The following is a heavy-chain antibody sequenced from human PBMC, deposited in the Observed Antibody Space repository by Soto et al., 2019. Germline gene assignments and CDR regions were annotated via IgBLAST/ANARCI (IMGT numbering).Heavy chain of an antibody. D-gene: IGHD3-10*01. CDR2: IKQDGSEK. Sequence: PGESLKISCKGSGYSFTSYWMSWVRQAPGKGLEWVANIKQDGSEKYYVDSVKGRFTISRDNAKSSLYLQMNSLRAEDTAVYYCARRGSVRGDAFDIWGQGTMVTVSS. CDR1: GYSFTSYW. V-gene: IGHV3-7*01. J-gene: IGHJ3*02. CDR3: ARRGSVRGDAFDI.